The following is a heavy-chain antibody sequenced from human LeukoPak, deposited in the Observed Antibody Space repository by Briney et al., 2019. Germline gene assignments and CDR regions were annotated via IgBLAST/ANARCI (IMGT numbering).Heavy chain of an antibody. V-gene: IGHV1-69*13. CDR3: ARNYYDSSGYYYPFGY. Sequence: SVKVSCKASGGTFSSYAISWVRQAPGQGLECMGGIIPIFGTANYAQKFQGRVTITADESTSTAYMELSSLRSEDTAVYYCARNYYDSSGYYYPFGYWGQGTLVTVSS. CDR2: IIPIFGTA. CDR1: GGTFSSYA. J-gene: IGHJ4*02. D-gene: IGHD3-22*01.